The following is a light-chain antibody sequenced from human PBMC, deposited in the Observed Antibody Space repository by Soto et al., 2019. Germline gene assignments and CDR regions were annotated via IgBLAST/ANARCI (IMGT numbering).Light chain of an antibody. V-gene: IGKV3-11*01. CDR2: DAS. J-gene: IGKJ5*01. CDR3: QQRSNWPLIT. Sequence: IVLTQSPCTLSLSPGERATLSCRASQSVSSYLAWYQQKPGQAPRLLIYDASNRATGIPARFSGSGSGTDFTLTISSLEPEDFAVYYCQQRSNWPLITFGQGTRLEI. CDR1: QSVSSY.